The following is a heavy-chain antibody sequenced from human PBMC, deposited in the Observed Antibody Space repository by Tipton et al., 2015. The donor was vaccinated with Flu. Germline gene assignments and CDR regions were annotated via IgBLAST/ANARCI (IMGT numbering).Heavy chain of an antibody. Sequence: SLRLSCAASGFTFSSYEMNWVRQAPGKGLEWLSYISSSGSTISYADSVRGRFTISSDNAKNSLYLQMNSLRAEDTALYYCATLTGDDYWGQGDLVTVSS. D-gene: IGHD7-27*01. CDR3: ATLTGDDY. CDR2: ISSSGSTI. CDR1: GFTFSSYE. V-gene: IGHV3-48*03. J-gene: IGHJ4*02.